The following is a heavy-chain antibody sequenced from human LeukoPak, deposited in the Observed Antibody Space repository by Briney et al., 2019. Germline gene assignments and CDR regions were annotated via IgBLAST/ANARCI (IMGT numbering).Heavy chain of an antibody. J-gene: IGHJ5*02. Sequence: ASVKVSCKASGYTLTAYYMHWVRQAPGQGLEWMGWISAYNGNTNYAQKLQGRVTMTTDTSTSTAYMELRSLRSDDTAVYYCARERCSSTSCHRGFDPWGQGTLVTVSS. D-gene: IGHD2-2*02. CDR1: GYTLTAYY. V-gene: IGHV1-18*01. CDR3: ARERCSSTSCHRGFDP. CDR2: ISAYNGNT.